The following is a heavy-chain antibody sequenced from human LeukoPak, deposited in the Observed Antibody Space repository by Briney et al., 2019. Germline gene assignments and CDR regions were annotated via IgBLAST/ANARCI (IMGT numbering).Heavy chain of an antibody. D-gene: IGHD1-26*01. CDR2: INTNTGNP. CDR1: GYTFTSYY. Sequence: ASVKVSRKASGYTFTSYYMHWVRQAPGQGLEWMGWINTNTGNPTYAQGFTGRFVFSLDTSVSTAYLQINSLKAEDTAVYYCARDSISGSYVHYDNWGQGTLVTVSS. CDR3: ARDSISGSYVHYDN. J-gene: IGHJ4*02. V-gene: IGHV7-4-1*02.